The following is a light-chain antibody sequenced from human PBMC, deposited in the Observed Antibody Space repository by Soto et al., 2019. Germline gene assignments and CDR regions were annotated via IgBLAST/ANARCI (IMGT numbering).Light chain of an antibody. V-gene: IGKV1-5*03. J-gene: IGKJ3*01. CDR3: QQYETYSGT. CDR2: RAS. Sequence: DIQMTQSPSTLSASVGDRVTITCRASQIINTWLAWYQQKPGKAPKLLIYRASNLVSGVPSRFSGSGSGTEFTLTISSLQPDDFSIYYCQQYETYSGTLGPGTKVDL. CDR1: QIINTW.